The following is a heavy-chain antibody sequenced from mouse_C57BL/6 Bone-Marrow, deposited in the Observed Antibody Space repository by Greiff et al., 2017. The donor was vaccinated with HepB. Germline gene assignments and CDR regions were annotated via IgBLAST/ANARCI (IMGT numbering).Heavy chain of an antibody. V-gene: IGHV1-64*01. CDR1: GYTVTSYW. D-gene: IGHD2-2*01. CDR3: ASYGYRFAY. J-gene: IGHJ3*01. Sequence: QVQLQQPGAELVKPGASVKLSCKASGYTVTSYWMHWVKQRPGQGLEWIGMIHPNSGSTNYNEKFKSKATLTVDKSSSTAYMQLSSLTSEDSAVYYCASYGYRFAYWGQGTLVTVSA. CDR2: IHPNSGST.